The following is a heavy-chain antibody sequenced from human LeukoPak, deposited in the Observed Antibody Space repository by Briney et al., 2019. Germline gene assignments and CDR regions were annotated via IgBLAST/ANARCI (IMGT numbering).Heavy chain of an antibody. V-gene: IGHV3-7*01. CDR2: IKEDGREK. Sequence: PGGSLRLSCATSGFTFSSSWMSWVRQAPGKGLECVANIKEDGREKYYVDSVKGRFTISRDNAKNSLYLQMNSLRAEDTAVYYCARVGMIVVGFDYWGQGTLVTVSS. CDR1: GFTFSSSW. CDR3: ARVGMIVVGFDY. J-gene: IGHJ4*02. D-gene: IGHD3-22*01.